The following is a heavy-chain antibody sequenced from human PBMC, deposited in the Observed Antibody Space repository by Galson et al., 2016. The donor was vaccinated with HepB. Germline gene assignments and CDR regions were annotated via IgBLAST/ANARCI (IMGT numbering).Heavy chain of an antibody. CDR1: GYSFTPSP. CDR3: AKKGYYQPGIFHFES. D-gene: IGHD3-3*02. J-gene: IGHJ4*02. Sequence: SVKVSCKASGYSFTPSPIHWVRQAPGQRLEWMGWINAANGDTGYSPAFQGRVTISRDTSATTTYMELSSLTSGDPATYYCAKKGYYQPGIFHFESWGQGALVTVSS. CDR2: INAANGDT. V-gene: IGHV1-3*03.